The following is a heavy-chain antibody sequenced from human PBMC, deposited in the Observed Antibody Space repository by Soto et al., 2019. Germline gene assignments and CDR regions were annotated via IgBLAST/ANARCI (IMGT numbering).Heavy chain of an antibody. CDR2: IFHSGST. Sequence: SETLSLTCAVFGGSISNSNWWTWVRQPPGKGLDWIWEIFHSGSTNYNSSLMGRATISVDTANNQFSLKLSFVTDADTAVYYCATRSIVGADIWGQGTLVTVSS. J-gene: IGHJ4*02. CDR3: ATRSIVGADI. V-gene: IGHV4-4*02. D-gene: IGHD1-26*01. CDR1: GGSISNSNW.